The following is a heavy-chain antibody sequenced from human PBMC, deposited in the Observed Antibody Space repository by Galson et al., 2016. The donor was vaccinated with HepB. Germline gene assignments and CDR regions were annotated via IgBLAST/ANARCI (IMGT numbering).Heavy chain of an antibody. CDR1: GFTVSSND. CDR3: ARDLGYPDPHFDY. CDR2: IYSGGST. V-gene: IGHV3-66*01. D-gene: IGHD5-12*01. J-gene: IGHJ4*02. Sequence: SLRLSCAASGFTVSSNDMSWVRQAPGKGLEWVSVIYSGGSTYYGDSVKGRFTISRDISKNTLYLQMNSLRAEDTAVYYCARDLGYPDPHFDYWGQGTLVTVSS.